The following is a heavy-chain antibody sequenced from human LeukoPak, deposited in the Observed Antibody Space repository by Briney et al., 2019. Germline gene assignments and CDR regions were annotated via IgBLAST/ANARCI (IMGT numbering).Heavy chain of an antibody. CDR2: IYYSGST. CDR3: ARGGMGQRYYYYYMDV. D-gene: IGHD5-24*01. J-gene: IGHJ6*03. Sequence: PSQTLSLTCTVSGGSISSGSYYWSWIRQPPGKGLEWIGYIYYSGSTYYNPSLKSRVTISVDTSKNQFSLKLSSVTAADTAVYYCARGGMGQRYYYYYMDVWGKGTTVTVSS. V-gene: IGHV4-30-4*07. CDR1: GGSISSGSYY.